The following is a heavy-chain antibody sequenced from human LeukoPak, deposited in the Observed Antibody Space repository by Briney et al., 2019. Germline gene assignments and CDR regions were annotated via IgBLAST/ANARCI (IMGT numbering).Heavy chain of an antibody. V-gene: IGHV4-59*01. Sequence: SETLSLTCTVSGGSISSYYWSWIRQPPGKGLEWIGYIYYSGSTNYNPSLKSRVTISVDTSKNQFSLKLSSVTAADTAVYYCATIPYCGGDCYSKTSDYWGQGTLVTVSS. CDR2: IYYSGST. CDR3: ATIPYCGGDCYSKTSDY. J-gene: IGHJ4*02. CDR1: GGSISSYY. D-gene: IGHD2-21*02.